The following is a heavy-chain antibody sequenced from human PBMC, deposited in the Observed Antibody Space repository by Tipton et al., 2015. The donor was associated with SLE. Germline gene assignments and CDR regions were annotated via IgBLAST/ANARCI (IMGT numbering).Heavy chain of an antibody. D-gene: IGHD2-2*01. CDR1: GGSISSGDYY. CDR2: IYYSGST. V-gene: IGHV4-30-4*01. Sequence: TLSLTCTVSGGSISSGDYYWSWIRQPPGKGLEWIGYIYYSGSTYYNPSLKSRVTISVDTSKNQFSLKLSSVTAADTAVYYCARVRGVVPNWSDPWGQGTLVTVSS. J-gene: IGHJ5*02. CDR3: ARVRGVVPNWSDP.